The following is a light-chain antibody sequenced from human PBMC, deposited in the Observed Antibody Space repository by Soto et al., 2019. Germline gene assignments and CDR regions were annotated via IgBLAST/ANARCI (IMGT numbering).Light chain of an antibody. CDR2: WAS. CDR3: QQYHSAPQT. Sequence: DIVMTQSPDSLAVSLGERATINCKSSQSVLYSPNNKNYVAWYQQKPGQPPKLLVYWASTRESGVPDRFSGSGSVRDFALTISSLQAEDVEVSSCQQYHSAPQTFGQGTRVEIK. J-gene: IGKJ1*01. CDR1: QSVLYSPNNKNY. V-gene: IGKV4-1*01.